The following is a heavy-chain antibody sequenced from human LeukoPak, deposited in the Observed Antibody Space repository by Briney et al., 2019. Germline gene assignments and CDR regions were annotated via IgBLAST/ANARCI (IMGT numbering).Heavy chain of an antibody. D-gene: IGHD1-14*01. V-gene: IGHV3-23*01. CDR1: GFTFDDYA. Sequence: QPGGSLRLSCAASGFTFDDYAMHWVRQAPGKGLEWVSGISGSGDNTHYADSVKGRFTISRDNSKNTLYLQMNSLRAEETAVYYCAKDISTNRDYWGQGTLVAVSS. CDR3: AKDISTNRDY. J-gene: IGHJ4*02. CDR2: ISGSGDNT.